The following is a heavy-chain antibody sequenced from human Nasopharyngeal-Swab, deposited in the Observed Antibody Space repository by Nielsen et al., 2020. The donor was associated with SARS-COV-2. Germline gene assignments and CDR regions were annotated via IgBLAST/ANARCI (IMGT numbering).Heavy chain of an antibody. CDR2: ISSSGNYT. Sequence: RQAPGKGLEWVSYISSSGNYTNYADSVKGRFTISRDNAKNSLYLQMNSLRAEDTAVYYCARDKRLRGDYVFDYWGQGTLATVSS. V-gene: IGHV3-11*06. CDR3: ARDKRLRGDYVFDY. J-gene: IGHJ4*02. D-gene: IGHD4-17*01.